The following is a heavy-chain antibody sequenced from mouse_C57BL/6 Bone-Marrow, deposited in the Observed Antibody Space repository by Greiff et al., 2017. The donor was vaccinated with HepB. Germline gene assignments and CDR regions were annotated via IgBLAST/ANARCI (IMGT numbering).Heavy chain of an antibody. CDR1: GYTFTSYW. D-gene: IGHD1-1*01. Sequence: QVQLQQPGAELVKPGASVKLSCKASGYTFTSYWMHWVKQRPGQGLEWIGMIHPNSGSTNYNEKFKSKATLTVDKSSSTAYMQLSSLTSEDSAVYYCAREEATVVATDFDYWGQGTTLTVSS. CDR2: IHPNSGST. V-gene: IGHV1-64*01. CDR3: AREEATVVATDFDY. J-gene: IGHJ2*01.